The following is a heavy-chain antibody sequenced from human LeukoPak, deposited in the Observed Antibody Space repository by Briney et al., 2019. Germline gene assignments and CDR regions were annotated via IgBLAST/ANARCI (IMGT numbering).Heavy chain of an antibody. D-gene: IGHD2-15*01. CDR1: GGSISSYY. CDR3: ARQGKYCSGGSCYYYYYYMDV. V-gene: IGHV4-4*09. Sequence: EPSETLSLTCTVSGGSISSYYWSWIRQPPGKGLEWIGYIYTSGSTNYNPSLKSRVTISVDTPKPPSSLKLSSVTAADTPVYYCARQGKYCSGGSCYYYYYYMDVWGKGTTVTVSS. CDR2: IYTSGST. J-gene: IGHJ6*03.